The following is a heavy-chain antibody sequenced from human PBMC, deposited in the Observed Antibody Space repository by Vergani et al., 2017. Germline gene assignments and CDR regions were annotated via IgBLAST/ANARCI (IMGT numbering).Heavy chain of an antibody. D-gene: IGHD2-21*01. V-gene: IGHV3-43D*03. CDR2: ITWDGSKS. CDR1: GFTFDDYA. Sequence: EVQLVESGGAVVQPGGSLRLSCAASGFTFDDYAMHWVRQAPGKGLEWVCFITWDGSKSYYADSVKGRFTFSRDNSKNTVYLQINSLRAEDTAFYYCADLYGDDGFSPFWGQGTLVTVSS. CDR3: ADLYGDDGFSPF. J-gene: IGHJ4*02.